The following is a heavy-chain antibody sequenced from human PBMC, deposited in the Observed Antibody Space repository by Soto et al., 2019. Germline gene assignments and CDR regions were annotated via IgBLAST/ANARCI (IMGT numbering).Heavy chain of an antibody. Sequence: SETLSLTCAVYGGSFSGYYWSWIRQPPGKGLEWIGEINHSGSTNYNPSLKSRVTISVDTSKNQFSLKLSSVTAADTAVYYCARGLPWYQPPPMYPNYFDYWGQGTLVTVSS. V-gene: IGHV4-34*01. D-gene: IGHD2-2*01. CDR1: GGSFSGYY. CDR3: ARGLPWYQPPPMYPNYFDY. J-gene: IGHJ4*02. CDR2: INHSGST.